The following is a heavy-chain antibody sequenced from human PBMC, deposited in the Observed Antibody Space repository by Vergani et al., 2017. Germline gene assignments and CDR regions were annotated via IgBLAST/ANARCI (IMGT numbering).Heavy chain of an antibody. D-gene: IGHD5-18*01. CDR3: AGGGGYSYGSSYFDY. CDR2: ISWNSGSI. V-gene: IGHV3-9*01. CDR1: GFTFDDYA. Sequence: EVQLVESGGGLVQPGRSLRLSCAASGFTFDDYAMHWVRQAPGKGLEWVSGISWNSGSIGYADSVKGRFTISRDNAKNSLYLQMNSLRAEDTAVYYCAGGGGYSYGSSYFDYWGQGTLVTVSS. J-gene: IGHJ4*02.